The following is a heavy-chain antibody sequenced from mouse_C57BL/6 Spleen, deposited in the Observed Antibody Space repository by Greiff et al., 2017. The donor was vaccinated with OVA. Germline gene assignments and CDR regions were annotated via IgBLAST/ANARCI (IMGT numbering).Heavy chain of an antibody. CDR3: ARRGTYGYDYYAMDY. V-gene: IGHV1-18*01. Sequence: VQLQQSGPELVKPGASVKIPCKASGYTFTDYNMDWVKQSHGKSLEWIGDINPNNGGTIYNQKFKGKATLTVDKSSSTAYMELRSLTSEDTAVYYCARRGTYGYDYYAMDYWGQGTSVTVSS. CDR1: GYTFTDYN. J-gene: IGHJ4*01. CDR2: INPNNGGT. D-gene: IGHD2-2*01.